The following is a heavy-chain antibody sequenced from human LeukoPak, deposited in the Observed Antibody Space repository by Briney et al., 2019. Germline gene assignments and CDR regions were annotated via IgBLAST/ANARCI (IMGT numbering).Heavy chain of an antibody. CDR2: IYYSGST. J-gene: IGHJ1*01. V-gene: IGHV4-59*01. Sequence: PSETLSLTCTVSGGSISSYYWSWIRQPPGKGLEWIGYIYYSGSTNYNPSLKSRVTISVDTSKNQFSLKLSSVTAADTAVYYCAGVSWQPEYFQHWGQGTLVTVSS. CDR3: AGVSWQPEYFQH. CDR1: GGSISSYY. D-gene: IGHD6-13*01.